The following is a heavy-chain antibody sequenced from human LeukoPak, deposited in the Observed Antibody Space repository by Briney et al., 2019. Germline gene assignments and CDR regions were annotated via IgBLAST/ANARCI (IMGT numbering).Heavy chain of an antibody. CDR2: ISSDGGST. CDR1: GIIFSNYA. V-gene: IGHV3-64*01. D-gene: IGHD1-26*01. CDR3: ARGRQGAKTRYFDP. J-gene: IGHJ2*01. Sequence: PGGSLRLSCAASGIIFSNYAMHWVRQGPGKGLECISTISSDGGSTYYANSVKGRFTISRDNSKNTLYLQMGSLRAEDMAVYYCARGRQGAKTRYFDPWGRGTRVTVSS.